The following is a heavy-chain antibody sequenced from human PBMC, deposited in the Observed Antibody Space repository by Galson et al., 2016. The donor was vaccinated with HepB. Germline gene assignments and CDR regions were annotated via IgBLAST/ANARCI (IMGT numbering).Heavy chain of an antibody. CDR1: SGSISSSRYY. Sequence: SETLSLTCTVSSGSISSSRYYWGWIRQPPGKGLEWIGSVYYSGTAYYDPSLNSRVAISVDTSKSQFSLTLSSVTAADTAVYYCARGSRAVREWYFDYWGQGALVTVSS. D-gene: IGHD6-6*01. V-gene: IGHV4-39*07. CDR2: VYYSGTA. J-gene: IGHJ4*02. CDR3: ARGSRAVREWYFDY.